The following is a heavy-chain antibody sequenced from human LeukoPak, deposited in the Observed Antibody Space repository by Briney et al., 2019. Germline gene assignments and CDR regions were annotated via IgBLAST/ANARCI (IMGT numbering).Heavy chain of an antibody. CDR2: IYSGGST. V-gene: IGHV3-66*01. CDR1: GFTVSSNY. D-gene: IGHD6-13*01. Sequence: GGSLRLSCAASGFTVSSNYMSWVRQAPGKGLEWVSVIYSGGSTYYADSVKGRFTISRDNSKNTLYLQMNSLRAEDTAVYYCARDPPHSSSWSREPVAGYWGQGTLVTVSS. CDR3: ARDPPHSSSWSREPVAGY. J-gene: IGHJ4*02.